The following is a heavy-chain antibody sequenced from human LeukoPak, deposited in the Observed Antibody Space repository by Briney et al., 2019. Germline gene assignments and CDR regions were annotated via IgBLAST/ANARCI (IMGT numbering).Heavy chain of an antibody. CDR3: ARDGGVRGVLDY. J-gene: IGHJ4*02. V-gene: IGHV4-31*03. CDR2: IYYSGST. D-gene: IGHD3-10*01. Sequence: SETLSLTCTVSGGSISSGGYYWRWIRQHPGKGLEWIGYIYYSGSTYYNPSLKSRVTISVDTSKNQFSLKLSSVTAADTAVYYCARDGGVRGVLDYWGQGTLVTVSS. CDR1: GGSISSGGYY.